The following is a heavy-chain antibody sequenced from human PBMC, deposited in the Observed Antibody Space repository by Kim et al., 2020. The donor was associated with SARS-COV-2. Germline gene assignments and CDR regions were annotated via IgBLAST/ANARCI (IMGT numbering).Heavy chain of an antibody. CDR3: AGSLVLRFLEMDY. Sequence: AHSVQDRFTITRDNAKNSLYLQVNSLRAEDTAVYYCAGSLVLRFLEMDYWGQGTLVTVSS. D-gene: IGHD3-3*01. J-gene: IGHJ4*02. V-gene: IGHV3-11*06.